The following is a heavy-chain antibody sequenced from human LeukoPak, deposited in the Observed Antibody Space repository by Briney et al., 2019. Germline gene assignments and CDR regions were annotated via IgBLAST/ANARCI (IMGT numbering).Heavy chain of an antibody. V-gene: IGHV4-39*01. CDR3: VRLDASSAHFSGSFPGY. CDR2: VDYYSGRTRA. J-gene: IGHJ4*01. Sequence: PSETLSLTCTVSGGSITNSDFFWGWIRQPPGKGLEWIANVDYYSGRTRAHYNPSLMSRVTIYADNSKNQFSLKFRSVTAADTAVYYCVRLDASSAHFSGSFPGYWGHGTLVTVSS. D-gene: IGHD3-10*01. CDR1: GGSITNSDFF.